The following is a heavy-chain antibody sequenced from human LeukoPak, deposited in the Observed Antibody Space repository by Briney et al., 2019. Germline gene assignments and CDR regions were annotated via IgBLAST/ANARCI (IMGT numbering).Heavy chain of an antibody. CDR3: AKRYCSGGSCYMGFDY. D-gene: IGHD2-15*01. CDR2: ISGSGGST. J-gene: IGHJ4*02. Sequence: GGSLRLSCAASGFTFSSYAMSWVRQAPGKGLEWDSAISGSGGSTYYADSVKGRFTISRDNSKNTLYLQMNSLRAEDTAVYYCAKRYCSGGSCYMGFDYWGQGTLVTVSS. CDR1: GFTFSSYA. V-gene: IGHV3-23*01.